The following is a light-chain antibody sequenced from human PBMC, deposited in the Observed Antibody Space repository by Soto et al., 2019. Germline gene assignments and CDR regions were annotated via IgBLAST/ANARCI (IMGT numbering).Light chain of an antibody. CDR3: QQYDNLPLT. V-gene: IGKV1-33*01. CDR1: QDISNY. Sequence: IQMTQSPSSLSASVGDRVTITCQASQDISNYLNWYQQKPGKAPKLLIYDASNLETGVPSRFSGSGSGTDFTFTISSXQPEDIATYYCQQYDNLPLTFGGGTKVDIK. J-gene: IGKJ4*01. CDR2: DAS.